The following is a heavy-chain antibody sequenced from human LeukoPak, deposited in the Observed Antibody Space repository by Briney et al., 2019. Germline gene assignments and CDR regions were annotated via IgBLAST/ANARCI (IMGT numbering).Heavy chain of an antibody. CDR1: GFTFSNYG. V-gene: IGHV3-30*02. D-gene: IGHD1-1*01. CDR2: LQKDGSDI. J-gene: IGHJ3*02. CDR3: ANRRGTQVLGNNIDI. Sequence: PGGSLRLSCAASGFTFSNYGMHWARKAPDKGLEWVAFLQKDGSDIHYADSVEGRFTISRDNSKNTLYLQMNSLRAEDTAVYYCANRRGTQVLGNNIDIWGQGTLVTVSS.